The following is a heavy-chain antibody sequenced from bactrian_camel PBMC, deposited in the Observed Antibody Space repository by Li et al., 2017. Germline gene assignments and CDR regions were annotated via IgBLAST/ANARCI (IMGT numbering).Heavy chain of an antibody. Sequence: VQLVESGGGLVQPGGSLRLSCTASGFTFSTYYMSWVRQAPGKGLEWVSSIYTGGGSTYYADSVKGRFTASRDNAKNTATLVLNTLNTEDTAMYYCSNGLDGDRWRTPGPGTQVTVSS. D-gene: IGHD1*01. V-gene: IGHV3S40*01. CDR1: GFTFSTYY. J-gene: IGHJ3*01. CDR2: IYTGGGST.